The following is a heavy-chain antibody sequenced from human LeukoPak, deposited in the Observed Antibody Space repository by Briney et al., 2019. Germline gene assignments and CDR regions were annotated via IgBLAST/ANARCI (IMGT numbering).Heavy chain of an antibody. V-gene: IGHV4-59*01. Sequence: PSETLSLSCTVSGAYTSHFYWNWIRQPPGKGLEWIGYMHNSGSSKHNPSLKSRLTISIDTSKNHFSLQLASVTAADTAIYYCARSAEWLRNAFDIWGQGTMVSVSS. CDR1: GAYTSHFY. CDR2: MHNSGSS. CDR3: ARSAEWLRNAFDI. J-gene: IGHJ3*02. D-gene: IGHD5-12*01.